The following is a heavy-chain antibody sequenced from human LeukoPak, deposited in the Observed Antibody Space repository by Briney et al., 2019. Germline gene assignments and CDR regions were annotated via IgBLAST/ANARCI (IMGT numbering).Heavy chain of an antibody. Sequence: GGSLRLSCAASGFTFSGSAMHWVRQASGKGLEWVGRIRSKANSYATAYAAAVKGRFTISRDDSKNTAYLQMNSLNTEDTAVYYCTSLAPEGYCSSTSCYGRLAEWFDPWGQGTLVTVSS. CDR3: TSLAPEGYCSSTSCYGRLAEWFDP. CDR2: IRSKANSYAT. J-gene: IGHJ5*02. CDR1: GFTFSGSA. V-gene: IGHV3-73*01. D-gene: IGHD2-2*01.